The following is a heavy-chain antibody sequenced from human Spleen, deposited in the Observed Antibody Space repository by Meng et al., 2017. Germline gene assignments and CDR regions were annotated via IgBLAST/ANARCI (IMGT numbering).Heavy chain of an antibody. J-gene: IGHJ4*01. CDR2: IYHLGST. D-gene: IGHD6-19*01. V-gene: IGHV4-4*02. CDR1: GGSIRSSNW. Sequence: VRIQESGPGMGKPSGPLSLPCAFSGGSIRSSNWWSWVRQPPGKGLEWIGEIYHLGSTNYNPSLKSRVTISVDKSKTQFSLKVTSVTAADTAVYYCAVFSSGWGPFDCWGQGTLVTVSS. CDR3: AVFSSGWGPFDC.